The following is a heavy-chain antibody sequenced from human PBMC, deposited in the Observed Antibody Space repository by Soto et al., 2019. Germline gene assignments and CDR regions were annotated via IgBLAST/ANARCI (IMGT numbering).Heavy chain of an antibody. D-gene: IGHD3-9*01. CDR3: ARDLTGYYDILTG. V-gene: IGHV4-31*03. J-gene: IGHJ4*02. CDR1: GGSISSGGYY. CDR2: IYYSGST. Sequence: SETLSLTCTVSGGSISSGGYYWSWIRQHPGKGLEWIGYIYYSGSTYYNPSLKSRVTISVDTSKNQFSLKLSSVTAAESVVFYCARDLTGYYDILTGWGLGTLVTVSS.